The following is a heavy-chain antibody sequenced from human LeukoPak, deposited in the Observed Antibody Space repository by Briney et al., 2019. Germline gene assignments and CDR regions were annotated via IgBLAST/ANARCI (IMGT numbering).Heavy chain of an antibody. J-gene: IGHJ6*03. D-gene: IGHD3-16*02. CDR1: GYTFTSYG. Sequence: ASVKVSCKASGYTFTSYGISWVRQAPGQGLEWMGWISAYNGNTNYAQKLQGRVTMTTDTSTSTAYMELRSLRSDDTAVYYCASLPIGKVYYYYYMDVWGKGTTVTVSS. CDR2: ISAYNGNT. V-gene: IGHV1-18*01. CDR3: ASLPIGKVYYYYYMDV.